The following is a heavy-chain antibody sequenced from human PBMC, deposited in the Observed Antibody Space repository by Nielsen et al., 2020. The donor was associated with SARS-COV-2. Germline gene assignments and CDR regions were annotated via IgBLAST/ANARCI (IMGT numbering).Heavy chain of an antibody. D-gene: IGHD6-6*01. Sequence: GSLRLSCSVSGASVSAYDWTWIRQSPGKGLECIGKIYYSGSTIYNPSLKTRVTMSRDTSKSQVSLKLSSVTAADTAVYYCAREYSSSPGAFDIWGQGTMVTVSS. CDR1: GASVSAYD. J-gene: IGHJ3*02. CDR2: IYYSGST. CDR3: AREYSSSPGAFDI. V-gene: IGHV4-59*02.